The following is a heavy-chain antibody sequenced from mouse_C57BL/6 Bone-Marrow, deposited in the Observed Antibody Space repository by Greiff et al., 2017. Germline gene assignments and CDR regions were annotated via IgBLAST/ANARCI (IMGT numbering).Heavy chain of an antibody. J-gene: IGHJ4*01. V-gene: IGHV1-69*01. CDR2: IDPSDSYT. CDR3: ARDYYGFPHYYAMDY. CDR1: GYTFTSYW. D-gene: IGHD2-2*01. Sequence: VQLQQPGAELVMPGASVKLSCKASGYTFTSYWMHWVQQRPGQGLEWIGEIDPSDSYTNYNQKLKGKSTLTVDKSSSTAYMQLSSLTSENSAVYYCARDYYGFPHYYAMDYWGQGTSVTVSS.